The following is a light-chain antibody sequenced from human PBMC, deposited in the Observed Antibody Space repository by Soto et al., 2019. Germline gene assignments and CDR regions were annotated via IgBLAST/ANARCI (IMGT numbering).Light chain of an antibody. V-gene: IGLV2-14*01. Sequence: QTALTQPASVYGSPGQSITISCTGTSSDVGGYNYVSWYQQHPGKAPKLMIYDVSNRPSGVSNRFSGSKSGNTASLTISGLQAEDEADYYCSSYTSSSILGVFGGGTKLTVL. J-gene: IGLJ2*01. CDR1: SSDVGGYNY. CDR3: SSYTSSSILGV. CDR2: DVS.